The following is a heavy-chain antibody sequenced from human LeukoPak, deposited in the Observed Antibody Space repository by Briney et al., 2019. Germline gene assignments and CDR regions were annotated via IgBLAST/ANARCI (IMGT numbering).Heavy chain of an antibody. J-gene: IGHJ4*02. V-gene: IGHV4-31*03. CDR1: GGSISSGGYY. D-gene: IGHD3-22*01. Sequence: SQTLSLTCTVSGGSISSGGYYWSWIRQHPGKGLEWIGYIYYSGSTYYNPSLKSRVTISVDTSKNQFSLKLSSVTAADTAVYYCARGRGYYYDSSGYYYIDYWGQGTLVTVSS. CDR3: ARGRGYYYDSSGYYYIDY. CDR2: IYYSGST.